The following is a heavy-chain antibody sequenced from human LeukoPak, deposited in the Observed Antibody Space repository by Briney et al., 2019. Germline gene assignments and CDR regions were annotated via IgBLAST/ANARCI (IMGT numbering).Heavy chain of an antibody. CDR2: IYPGNSDT. CDR1: GYFFISYW. V-gene: IGHV5-51*01. J-gene: IGHJ4*02. Sequence: GESLKISCKGSGYFFISYWIGWVRQMPGKGLEWMGIIYPGNSDTRYSPFFQGQVTISVDKTNSTAYLQWSSLKASDTAMYYCARRGLGEVYDYWGQGTLVTVSS. D-gene: IGHD1-26*01. CDR3: ARRGLGEVYDY.